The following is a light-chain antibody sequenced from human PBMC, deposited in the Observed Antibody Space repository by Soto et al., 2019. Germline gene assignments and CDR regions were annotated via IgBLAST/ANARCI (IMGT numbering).Light chain of an antibody. CDR3: CSYAGSYTWV. V-gene: IGLV2-11*01. CDR2: DVN. J-gene: IGLJ3*02. Sequence: QSVLTQPRSVSGSPGQSVTISCTGTSSDVGDYNYVSWYQQHPGKAPKLIIYDVNQRPSGVPDRFSGSKSGNTASLTISGLQAEDEADYYCCSYAGSYTWVFGGGTKLTVL. CDR1: SSDVGDYNY.